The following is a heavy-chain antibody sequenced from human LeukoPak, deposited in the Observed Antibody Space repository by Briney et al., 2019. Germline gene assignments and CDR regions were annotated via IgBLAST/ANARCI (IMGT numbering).Heavy chain of an antibody. D-gene: IGHD3-9*01. Sequence: SETLSLTCTVSGGSISSSSYYWGWIRQPPGKGLEWIGSIYYSGSTYYNPSLKSRVTISVDTSKNQFSLELSSVTAADTAVYYCARSGKYYDILTGYYTIVDYWGQGTLVTVSS. CDR2: IYYSGST. V-gene: IGHV4-39*01. CDR3: ARSGKYYDILTGYYTIVDY. J-gene: IGHJ4*02. CDR1: GGSISSSSYY.